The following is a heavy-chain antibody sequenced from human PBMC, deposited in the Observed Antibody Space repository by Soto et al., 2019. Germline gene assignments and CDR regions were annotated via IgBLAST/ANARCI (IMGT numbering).Heavy chain of an antibody. CDR1: GYPISSGSY. J-gene: IGHJ4*01. Sequence: SETLSLTCTVSGYPISSGSYWAWIRQPPGKGPEWIASIYHGGTTFYNPSLKSRITISVDTSNNQFSLKLTSVTAADTAVYYCARVHVMVVAGSTFDYWGHGTLVTVSS. CDR3: ARVHVMVVAGSTFDY. CDR2: IYHGGTT. D-gene: IGHD6-19*01. V-gene: IGHV4-38-2*02.